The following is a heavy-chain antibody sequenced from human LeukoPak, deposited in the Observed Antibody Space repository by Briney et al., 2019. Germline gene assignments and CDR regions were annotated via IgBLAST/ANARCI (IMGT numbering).Heavy chain of an antibody. CDR3: VRDGHNWNFDS. D-gene: IGHD1-20*01. J-gene: IGHJ4*02. CDR2: IKGDGSYT. Sequence: GGSLRLSCAASGFTFSVYAMSWVRQTPGKGLVWVSRIKGDGSYTNYADSVKGRFTISRDNTKNTLYLQMNSLRVEDTAVYYCVRDGHNWNFDSWGQGTLVTVSS. CDR1: GFTFSVYA. V-gene: IGHV3-74*01.